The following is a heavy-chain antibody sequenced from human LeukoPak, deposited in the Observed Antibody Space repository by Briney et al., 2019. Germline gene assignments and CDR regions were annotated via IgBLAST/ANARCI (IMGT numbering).Heavy chain of an antibody. CDR2: IYDSGST. D-gene: IGHD6-19*01. Sequence: SETLSLTCTVSGGSISISFWSWIRQPPGKGLEWIGYIYDSGSTNYNPSLKSRVTMSIDTSKNQFSLKLSSVPAADTAVYYCARQTASGWYPFDHCGQGTLVTVSS. CDR3: ARQTASGWYPFDH. J-gene: IGHJ4*02. CDR1: GGSISISF. V-gene: IGHV4-59*08.